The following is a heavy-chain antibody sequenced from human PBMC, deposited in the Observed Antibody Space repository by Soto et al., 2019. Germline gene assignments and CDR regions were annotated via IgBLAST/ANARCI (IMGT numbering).Heavy chain of an antibody. CDR2: ISYDGSNK. CDR1: GFTFSSYG. CDR3: AIAPSSSYYDYGMDV. Sequence: QVQLVESGGGVVQPGRSLRLSCAASGFTFSSYGMHWVRQAPGKGLEWVAVISYDGSNKYYADSVKGRFTISRDNSKNTLYLQMNSLRAEDTAVYYCAIAPSSSYYDYGMDVWGQGTTVNVSS. J-gene: IGHJ6*02. V-gene: IGHV3-30*03.